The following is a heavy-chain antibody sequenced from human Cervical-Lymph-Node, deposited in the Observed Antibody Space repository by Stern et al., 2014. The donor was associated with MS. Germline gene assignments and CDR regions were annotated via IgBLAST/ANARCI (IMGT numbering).Heavy chain of an antibody. CDR3: ATITMIVTGKGAFDY. CDR1: GYTFTSYY. Sequence: QVQLVQSGAEVKKPGASVKVSCKASGYTFTSYYMHWVRQAPGQGLEWMGIINPSGGSTSYAQKFQGRGTMTRDTSTSTVYMELSSLRSEDTAVYYCATITMIVTGKGAFDYWGQGTLVTVSS. D-gene: IGHD3-22*01. V-gene: IGHV1-46*01. CDR2: INPSGGST. J-gene: IGHJ4*02.